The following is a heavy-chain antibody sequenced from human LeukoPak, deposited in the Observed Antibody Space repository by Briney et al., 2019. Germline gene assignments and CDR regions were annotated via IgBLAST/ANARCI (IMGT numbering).Heavy chain of an antibody. CDR3: ARALGGGYSSGWYYFDY. J-gene: IGHJ4*02. Sequence: PETLSLTCAVSGYSISSGYYWGWIRQPPGKGLEWIGSIYHSGSTYYNPSLKSRVTISVDTSKNQFSLKLSSVTAADTAVYYCARALGGGYSSGWYYFDYWGQGTLVTVSS. V-gene: IGHV4-38-2*01. CDR1: GYSISSGYY. D-gene: IGHD6-19*01. CDR2: IYHSGST.